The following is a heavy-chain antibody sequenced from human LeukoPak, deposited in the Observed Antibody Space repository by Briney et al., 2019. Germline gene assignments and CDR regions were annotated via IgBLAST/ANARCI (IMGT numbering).Heavy chain of an antibody. CDR1: GFTFSSYS. CDR3: GRALTRGAPDY. V-gene: IGHV3-30*04. J-gene: IGHJ4*02. CDR2: ISYDGDNE. Sequence: GGSLRLSCAASGFTFSSYSMHWVRQAPGKGLEWVAVISYDGDNEFYAESVKGQFTISRDNSKNTVYLQMNSLRADDTAVYYCGRALTRGAPDYWGQGTLVTVSS. D-gene: IGHD1-26*01.